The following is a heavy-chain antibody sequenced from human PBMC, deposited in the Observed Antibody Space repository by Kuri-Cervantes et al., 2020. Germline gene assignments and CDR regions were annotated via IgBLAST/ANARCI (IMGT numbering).Heavy chain of an antibody. D-gene: IGHD1-7*01. J-gene: IGHJ5*02. Sequence: GGSLRLSCAASGFTFSAYAMNWVRQSPGKGLEWVSAMSGSGDSTYYADSVKGRFTISRDNSKHTMYLQMNSLRAEDTTGYYCAKARWLELPTNWFDPWGQGTLVTVSS. CDR3: AKARWLELPTNWFDP. CDR1: GFTFSAYA. CDR2: MSGSGDST. V-gene: IGHV3-23*01.